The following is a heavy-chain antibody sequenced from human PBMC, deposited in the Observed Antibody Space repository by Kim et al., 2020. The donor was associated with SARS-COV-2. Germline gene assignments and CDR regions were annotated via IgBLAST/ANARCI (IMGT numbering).Heavy chain of an antibody. D-gene: IGHD3-10*01. Sequence: ASVKVSCKASGYTFTSYDINWVRQATGQGLEWMGWMNPNSGNTGYAQKFQGRVTMTRNTSISTAYMELSSLRSEDTAVYYCARVLGVLLYDSGLFDPWGQGTLVTVSS. CDR2: MNPNSGNT. V-gene: IGHV1-8*01. CDR3: ARVLGVLLYDSGLFDP. J-gene: IGHJ5*02. CDR1: GYTFTSYD.